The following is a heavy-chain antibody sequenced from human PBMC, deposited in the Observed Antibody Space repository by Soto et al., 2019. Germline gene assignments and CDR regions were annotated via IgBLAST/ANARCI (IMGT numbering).Heavy chain of an antibody. D-gene: IGHD3-22*01. V-gene: IGHV3-30*03. J-gene: IGHJ5*02. CDR3: ARWVGGSMYDNSGKYDA. CDR2: VAYDGSKT. Sequence: QVQLVESGGGVVQPGRSLRLTCAASGFTFSSNGMHWVRQAPGKGLEWVALVAYDGSKTYYGDSVRGRFTISRDNSENTLYLQMNSLRAEDTAVYYCARWVGGSMYDNSGKYDAWGPGNLVTVSS. CDR1: GFTFSSNG.